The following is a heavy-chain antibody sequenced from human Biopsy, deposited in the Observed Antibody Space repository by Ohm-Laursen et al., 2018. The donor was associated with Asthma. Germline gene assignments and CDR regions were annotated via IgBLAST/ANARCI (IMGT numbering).Heavy chain of an antibody. Sequence: GASVKVSCKASGYTFIGCHIHWMRQAPGQGLEWMGRINPNSGGTNYAQKFQGRVTMTRDTSISTAYMEVSRLRSDDTGVYYCARGQKSAGDRWFDPWGQGTLVTVSS. J-gene: IGHJ5*02. CDR3: ARGQKSAGDRWFDP. CDR2: INPNSGGT. D-gene: IGHD6-13*01. CDR1: GYTFIGCH. V-gene: IGHV1-2*05.